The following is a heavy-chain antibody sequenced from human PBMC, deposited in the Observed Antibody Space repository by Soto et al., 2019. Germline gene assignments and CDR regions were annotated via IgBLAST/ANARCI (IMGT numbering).Heavy chain of an antibody. D-gene: IGHD3-22*01. V-gene: IGHV4-4*02. CDR2: ISHRGIT. J-gene: IGHJ4*02. CDR1: GGSISRSHW. Sequence: QVQLQESGPGLVRPSRALSVTCAVSGGSISRSHWWSWVRQSPGKGLEWIGEISHRGITNYNRSLKSRATISGDKSKNQRSRKLTPVTAADTAVYNCAIVRYDRSGFDHWGQ. CDR3: AIVRYDRSGFDH.